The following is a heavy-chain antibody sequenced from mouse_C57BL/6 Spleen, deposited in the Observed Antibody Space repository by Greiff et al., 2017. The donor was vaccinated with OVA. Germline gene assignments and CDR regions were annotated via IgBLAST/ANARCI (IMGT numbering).Heavy chain of an antibody. CDR3: VRKGFAY. CDR2: IRSKSNNYAT. Sequence: EVMLVESGGGLVQPKGSLKLSCAASGFSFNTYAMNWVRQAPGKGLEWVARIRSKSNNYATYYADSVKDRFTISRDDSESMLYLQMNNLKTEGTAMYYCVRKGFAYWGQGTLVTVSA. CDR1: GFSFNTYA. V-gene: IGHV10-1*01. J-gene: IGHJ3*01.